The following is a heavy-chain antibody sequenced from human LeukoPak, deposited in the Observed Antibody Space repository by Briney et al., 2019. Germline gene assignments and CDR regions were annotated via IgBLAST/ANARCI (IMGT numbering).Heavy chain of an antibody. CDR1: GFAFSDYE. V-gene: IGHV3-48*03. Sequence: PGGSLRLSCASSGFAFSDYEMNWVRQAPGKGLEWVSYICSSGSIIYYADSVKGRFTISRDNAKRSLFLQMNSLRVEDTAVYYCARTMWGFDYWGQGTLVTVSS. CDR3: ARTMWGFDY. J-gene: IGHJ4*02. CDR2: ICSSGSII. D-gene: IGHD7-27*01.